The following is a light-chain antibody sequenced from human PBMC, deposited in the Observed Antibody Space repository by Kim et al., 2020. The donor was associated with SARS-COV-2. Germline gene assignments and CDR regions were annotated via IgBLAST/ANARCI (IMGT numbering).Light chain of an antibody. CDR2: YDS. Sequence: GKQARITCGGNNIGSKSVHWYQQKPGQAPVLVIYYDSDRPSGIPERFSGSNSGNTATLTISRVEAGDEADYYCQVWDSSSDHPNWVFGGGTQLTVL. V-gene: IGLV3-21*04. CDR1: NIGSKS. CDR3: QVWDSSSDHPNWV. J-gene: IGLJ3*02.